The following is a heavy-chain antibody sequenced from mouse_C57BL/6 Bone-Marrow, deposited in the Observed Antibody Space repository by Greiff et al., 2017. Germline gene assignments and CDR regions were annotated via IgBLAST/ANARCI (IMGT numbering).Heavy chain of an antibody. J-gene: IGHJ3*01. Sequence: VQLKESGAELVRPGASVKLSCTASGFNIKDDYMHWVKQWPEQGLEWIGWIDPENGDTEYASKFQGKATITADTSSNTAYLQLSSLTSEDTAVYYCTGSQAWFAYWGQGTLVTVSA. V-gene: IGHV14-4*01. CDR3: TGSQAWFAY. D-gene: IGHD1-1*01. CDR2: IDPENGDT. CDR1: GFNIKDDY.